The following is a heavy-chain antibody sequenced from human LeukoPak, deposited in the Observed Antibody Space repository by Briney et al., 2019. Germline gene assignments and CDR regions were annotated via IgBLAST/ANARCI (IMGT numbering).Heavy chain of an antibody. CDR1: GGSTSSGNYY. D-gene: IGHD3-3*01. Sequence: SATLSRTCTVSGGSTSSGNYYWGWTRQPPGKGLEWIGGISSSGNTYYNPSLKSRITIFIDTSKNHFSLKLSSVSAADTAVYYCARFGAGPTYYDFWSGYSSFYFDYWGQGTLVTVSS. J-gene: IGHJ4*02. CDR3: ARFGAGPTYYDFWSGYSSFYFDY. V-gene: IGHV4-39*02. CDR2: ISSSGNT.